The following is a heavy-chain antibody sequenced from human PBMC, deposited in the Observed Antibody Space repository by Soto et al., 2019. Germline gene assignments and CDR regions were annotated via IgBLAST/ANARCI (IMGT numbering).Heavy chain of an antibody. J-gene: IGHJ4*02. CDR1: GYTFTNYG. CDR2: ISAYNGNT. D-gene: IGHD3-22*01. Sequence: QVQLVQSGAEVKKPGASVKVSCKASGYTFTNYGFSWVRRAPGQGLEWMGWISAYNGNTNYAPKLQGRVTLTTDTDTSTAYMELRSLRSNDTALYYCARDRQYYYDSSAYPGFDSWGQGTLVTVSS. V-gene: IGHV1-18*01. CDR3: ARDRQYYYDSSAYPGFDS.